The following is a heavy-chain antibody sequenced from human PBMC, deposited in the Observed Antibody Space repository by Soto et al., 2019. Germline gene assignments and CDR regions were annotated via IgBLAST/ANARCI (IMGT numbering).Heavy chain of an antibody. V-gene: IGHV1-69*13. J-gene: IGHJ5*02. CDR3: ARERPDDFWSGYYLDNWFDP. CDR2: IISIFGTA. D-gene: IGHD3-3*01. Sequence: SVKVSCKASGGTFSSYAISWVRQAPGQGLEWMGGIISIFGTANYAQKFQGRVTITADEFTSTAYMELSSLRSEDTAVYYCARERPDDFWSGYYLDNWFDPWGQGTLVTVSS. CDR1: GGTFSSYA.